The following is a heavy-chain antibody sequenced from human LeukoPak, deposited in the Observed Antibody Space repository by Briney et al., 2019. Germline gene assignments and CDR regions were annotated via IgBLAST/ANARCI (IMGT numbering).Heavy chain of an antibody. CDR3: AKDGGLWVSAHWGDS. D-gene: IGHD7-27*01. Sequence: GGSLRLSCAASGFTFSTYTMSWVRQAPGKGLEWVSTITTSDGNTYYADSVKGRFTVSRDNSKNTLYLQMNSLRAEDTAVYYCAKDGGLWVSAHWGDSWGQGTLVTVSS. J-gene: IGHJ4*02. CDR1: GFTFSTYT. V-gene: IGHV3-23*01. CDR2: ITTSDGNT.